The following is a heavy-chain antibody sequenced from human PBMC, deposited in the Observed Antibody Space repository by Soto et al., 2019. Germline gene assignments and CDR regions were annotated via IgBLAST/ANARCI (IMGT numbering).Heavy chain of an antibody. CDR1: GFSLSTSGVG. V-gene: IGHV2-5*01. CDR2: IYWNDDK. Sequence: SVPTLVNPTQTLTLTFTFSGFSLSTSGVGVGWIRQPPGKALEWLALIYWNDDKRYSPSLKSRLTITKDTSKNQVVLTMTNMETVDTATYYCAHSSTEGPFDDWGQGTLVTVSS. CDR3: AHSSTEGPFDD. J-gene: IGHJ4*02.